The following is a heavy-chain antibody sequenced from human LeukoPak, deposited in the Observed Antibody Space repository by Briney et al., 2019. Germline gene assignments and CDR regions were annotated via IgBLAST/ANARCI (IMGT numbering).Heavy chain of an antibody. CDR2: MNPNSGNT. V-gene: IGHV1-8*01. D-gene: IGHD6-6*01. CDR3: ARDAYPQYSSSSLY. CDR1: GYTFTSYD. J-gene: IGHJ4*02. Sequence: ASVKVSCKASGYTFTSYDINWVRQAPGQGLEWMGWMNPNSGNTGYAQKFQGRVTMTRNTSISTAYMELSSLRSDDTAVYYCARDAYPQYSSSSLYWGQGTLVTVSS.